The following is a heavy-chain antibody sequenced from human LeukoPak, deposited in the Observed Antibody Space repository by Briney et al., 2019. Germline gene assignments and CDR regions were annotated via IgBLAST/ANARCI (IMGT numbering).Heavy chain of an antibody. CDR3: ARGADSSGYYYSY. V-gene: IGHV1-2*02. CDR1: GYTFTGYY. D-gene: IGHD3-22*01. CDR2: INPNSGGT. Sequence: GASVKVSCKASGYTFTGYYMHWVRQAPGQGLEWMGWINPNSGGTNYAQKFQGRVTMTRDTSNSTAYMELSRLRSDDTAVYYCARGADSSGYYYSYWGQGTLVTVSS. J-gene: IGHJ4*02.